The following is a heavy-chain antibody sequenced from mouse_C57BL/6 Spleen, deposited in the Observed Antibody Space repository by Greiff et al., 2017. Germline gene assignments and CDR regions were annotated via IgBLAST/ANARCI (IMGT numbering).Heavy chain of an antibody. CDR2: ISSGSSNI. J-gene: IGHJ1*03. Sequence: EVQLVESGGGLVKPGGSLKLSCAASGFTFSDYGMHWVRQAPEKGLEWVAYISSGSSNIYYADTVKGRFTISRDNAKNTLFLQMTSLRSEDTAMYYCARPTVVAPYWYFDVWGTGTTVTVSS. CDR1: GFTFSDYG. D-gene: IGHD1-1*01. V-gene: IGHV5-17*01. CDR3: ARPTVVAPYWYFDV.